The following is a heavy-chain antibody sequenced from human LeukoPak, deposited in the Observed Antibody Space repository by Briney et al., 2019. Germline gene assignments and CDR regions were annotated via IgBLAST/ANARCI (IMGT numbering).Heavy chain of an antibody. D-gene: IGHD6-13*01. V-gene: IGHV3-9*03. CDR3: AGGDIAAAGTMVLRY. J-gene: IGHJ4*02. CDR1: GFTFDDYA. CDR2: ISWNSGSI. Sequence: GGSLRFSCAASGFTFDDYAMHWVRQAPGKGLEWVSGISWNSGSIGYADSVKGRFTISRDNAKNSLYLQMNSLRAEDMALYYCAGGDIAAAGTMVLRYWGQGTLVTVSS.